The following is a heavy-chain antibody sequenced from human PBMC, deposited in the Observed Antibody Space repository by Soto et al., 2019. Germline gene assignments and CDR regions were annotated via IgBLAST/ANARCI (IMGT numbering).Heavy chain of an antibody. CDR3: ASVYCSAGSCYYYGMDV. J-gene: IGHJ6*02. Sequence: QVQLVESGGGVVQPGRSLRLSCAASGFTFSSYGMHWVRQAPGKELEWVAVIWYDGSNKYYADSVKGRFTIPRDNSKNTLYLQMNSLRAEDTAVYYCASVYCSAGSCYYYGMDVWGQGTTVTVSS. D-gene: IGHD2-15*01. CDR2: IWYDGSNK. CDR1: GFTFSSYG. V-gene: IGHV3-33*01.